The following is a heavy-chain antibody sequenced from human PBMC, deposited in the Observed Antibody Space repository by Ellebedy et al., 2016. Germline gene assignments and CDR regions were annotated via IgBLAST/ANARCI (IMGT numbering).Heavy chain of an antibody. J-gene: IGHJ3*02. V-gene: IGHV1-18*04. D-gene: IGHD4-11*01. CDR3: ARVGGSNAFDI. CDR1: GYTFTGYY. Sequence: ASVKVSXXASGYTFTGYYMHWVRQAPGQGLEWMGWISAYNGNTNYAQKLQGRVTMTTDTSTSTAYMELRSLRSDDTAVYYCARVGGSNAFDIWGQGTMVTVSS. CDR2: ISAYNGNT.